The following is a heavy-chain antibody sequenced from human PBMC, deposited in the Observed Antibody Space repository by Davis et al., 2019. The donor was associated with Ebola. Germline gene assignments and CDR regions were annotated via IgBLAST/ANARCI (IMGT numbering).Heavy chain of an antibody. D-gene: IGHD5-18*01. Sequence: MPSETLSLTCAVSGGSISRYSWSWIRQPPGKALEWFGYIYYSGSTNYNPSLKSRVTISVDTSKNQFSLKLSSVTAADTAVYYCARGGYGFDYWGQGTLVTVSS. CDR1: GGSISRYS. CDR2: IYYSGST. CDR3: ARGGYGFDY. J-gene: IGHJ4*02. V-gene: IGHV4-59*01.